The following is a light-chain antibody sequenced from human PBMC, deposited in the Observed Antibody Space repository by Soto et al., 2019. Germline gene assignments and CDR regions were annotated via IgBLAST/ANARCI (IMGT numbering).Light chain of an antibody. CDR2: KTA. CDR3: QQSRV. V-gene: IGKV1-5*03. CDR1: QSISSW. Sequence: DIQMTQSPSTLSASVGDRVTITCRASQSISSWLAWYQQKPGKAPKLLIYKTASLKSGVPSSFSGSGSGTEFTLTISSLQADDFATYYCQQSRVFGPGTKVDIK. J-gene: IGKJ3*01.